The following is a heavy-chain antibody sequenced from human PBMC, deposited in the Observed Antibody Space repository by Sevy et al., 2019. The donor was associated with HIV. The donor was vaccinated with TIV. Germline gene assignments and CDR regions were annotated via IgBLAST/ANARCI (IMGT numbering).Heavy chain of an antibody. D-gene: IGHD6-13*01. CDR3: AREGVVAADY. Sequence: GGSLRLSCAASGFTFSSYSMNWVRQAPGKGLEWASSISSSSSYIYYADSVKGRFTISRDNAKNSLYLQMNSLRAEDTAVYYCAREGVVAADYWGQGTLVTVSS. J-gene: IGHJ4*02. CDR2: ISSSSSYI. V-gene: IGHV3-21*01. CDR1: GFTFSSYS.